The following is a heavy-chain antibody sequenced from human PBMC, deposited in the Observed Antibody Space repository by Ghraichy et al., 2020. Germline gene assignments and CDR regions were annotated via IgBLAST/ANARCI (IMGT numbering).Heavy chain of an antibody. V-gene: IGHV6-1*01. D-gene: IGHD6-13*01. CDR2: TYYRSKWKN. J-gene: IGHJ2*01. CDR3: ARDHSGYLDL. CDR1: GDSVSSDSAA. Sequence: SQTLSLTCAISGDSVSSDSAAWNWIRQSPSRGLEWLGRTYYRSKWKNDYAISVRSRITIKPDTSNNQFSLHLNSVSPEDTAVYYCARDHSGYLDLWGRGTLVTVSS.